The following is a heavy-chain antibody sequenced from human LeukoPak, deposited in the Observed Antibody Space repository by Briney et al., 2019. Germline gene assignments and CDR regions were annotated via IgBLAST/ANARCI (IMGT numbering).Heavy chain of an antibody. CDR3: ARGVRYYYDSRNAFDI. J-gene: IGHJ3*02. CDR1: GFTFSSYA. Sequence: GGSLRLSCAASGFTFSSYAMHWVRQAPGKGLEWVAVISYDGSNKYYAESVKGRFTISRDNSKNTLYLQMNSLRAEDTAVYYCARGVRYYYDSRNAFDIWGQGRTATVSS. V-gene: IGHV3-30*04. D-gene: IGHD3-22*01. CDR2: ISYDGSNK.